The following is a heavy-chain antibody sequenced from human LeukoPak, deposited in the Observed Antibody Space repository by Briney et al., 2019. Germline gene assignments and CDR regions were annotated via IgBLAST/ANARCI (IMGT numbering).Heavy chain of an antibody. CDR3: ARGSFYGSGTGPNDAFDI. D-gene: IGHD3-10*01. V-gene: IGHV4-59*08. CDR2: IYYSGST. Sequence: SETLSLTCTVSGGSISSYYWSWIRQPPGKGLEWIGYIYYSGSTNYNPSLKSRVTISVDTSKNQFALRLSSVTAADTAVYYCARGSFYGSGTGPNDAFDIWGQGTVVTVSS. J-gene: IGHJ3*02. CDR1: GGSISSYY.